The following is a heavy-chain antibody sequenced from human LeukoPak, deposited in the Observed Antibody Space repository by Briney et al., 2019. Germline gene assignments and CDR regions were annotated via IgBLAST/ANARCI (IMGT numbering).Heavy chain of an antibody. D-gene: IGHD4-11*01. J-gene: IGHJ4*02. CDR3: AKDSYSKGDY. Sequence: PGGSLRLSCAASGLTLSNYWMSWVRQAPGKGLEWVANIKQDGSVENYVDSVKGRFTISRDNAKNSLYLQMNSLRAEDTGVYYCAKDSYSKGDYWGQGTLVTVSS. CDR1: GLTLSNYW. CDR2: IKQDGSVE. V-gene: IGHV3-7*01.